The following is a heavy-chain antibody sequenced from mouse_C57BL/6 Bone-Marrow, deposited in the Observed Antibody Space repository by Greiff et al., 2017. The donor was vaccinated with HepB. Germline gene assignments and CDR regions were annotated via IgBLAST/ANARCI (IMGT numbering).Heavy chain of an antibody. J-gene: IGHJ2*01. CDR3: ARDDPFDY. Sequence: EVQLQQSGPELVKPGASVKISCKASGYTFTDYYMNWVKQSHGKSLEWIGDINPNNGGTSYNQKFKGKATLTVDKSSSTAYMELRSLTSEDSAVYYCARDDPFDYWGQGTTLTVSS. CDR1: GYTFTDYY. D-gene: IGHD2-3*01. CDR2: INPNNGGT. V-gene: IGHV1-26*01.